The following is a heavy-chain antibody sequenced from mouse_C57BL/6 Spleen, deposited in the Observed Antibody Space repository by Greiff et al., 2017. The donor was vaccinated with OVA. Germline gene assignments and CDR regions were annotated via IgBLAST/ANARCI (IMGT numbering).Heavy chain of an antibody. Sequence: EVQLQQSGPELVKPGASVKISCKASGYTFTDYNMDWVKQSHGKSLEWIGDINPNNGGTIYNQKFKGKATLTVDKSSSTAYMELRSLTSEDTAVYYGARGGGYYGSSSMDYWGQGTSVTVSS. D-gene: IGHD1-1*01. V-gene: IGHV1-18*01. CDR3: ARGGGYYGSSSMDY. J-gene: IGHJ4*01. CDR2: INPNNGGT. CDR1: GYTFTDYN.